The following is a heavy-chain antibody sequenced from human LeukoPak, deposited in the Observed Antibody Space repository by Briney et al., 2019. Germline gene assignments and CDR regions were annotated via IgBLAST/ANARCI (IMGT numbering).Heavy chain of an antibody. J-gene: IGHJ3*02. Sequence: KSSETLSLTCTVSGGSISSGDYYWSWIRQPPGKGLEWIGYIYYSGSTYYNPSLKSRVTISVDTSKNQFSLKLSSVTAADTAVYYCARVDSSGSDAFDIWGQGTMVTVSS. V-gene: IGHV4-30-4*01. D-gene: IGHD3-22*01. CDR2: IYYSGST. CDR3: ARVDSSGSDAFDI. CDR1: GGSISSGDYY.